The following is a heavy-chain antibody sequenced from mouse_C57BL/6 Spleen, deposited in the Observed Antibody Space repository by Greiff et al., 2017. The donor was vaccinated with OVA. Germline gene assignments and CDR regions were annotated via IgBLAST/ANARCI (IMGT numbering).Heavy chain of an antibody. CDR1: GFNIKDYY. V-gene: IGHV14-1*01. D-gene: IGHD1-1*01. CDR3: TTSYYYGSSSPFAY. Sequence: VQLQQSGAELVRPGASVKLSCTASGFNIKDYYMHWVKQRPEQGLEWIGRIDPEDGDTEYGPKFQGKATMTADTSSNTAYLQLSSLTSEDTAVYSCTTSYYYGSSSPFAYWGQGTLVTVSA. CDR2: IDPEDGDT. J-gene: IGHJ3*01.